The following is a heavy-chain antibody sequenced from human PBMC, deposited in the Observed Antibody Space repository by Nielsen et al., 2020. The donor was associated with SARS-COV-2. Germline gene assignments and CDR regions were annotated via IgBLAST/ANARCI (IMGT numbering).Heavy chain of an antibody. CDR2: IDPAGDT. V-gene: IGHV3-13*01. J-gene: IGHJ4*02. Sequence: GESLKTPCEAPGFTFDHYVMHWVRQAPGAGPEWVSSIDPAGDTYYPGSVRGRFTISRENAKNSLYLQMNSRRAGDTAVYYCARDHDWNYATPLGYWGQGTLVTVSS. CDR1: GFTFDHYV. CDR3: ARDHDWNYATPLGY. D-gene: IGHD1-7*01.